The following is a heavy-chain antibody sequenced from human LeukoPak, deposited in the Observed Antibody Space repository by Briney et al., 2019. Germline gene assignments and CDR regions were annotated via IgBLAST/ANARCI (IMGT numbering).Heavy chain of an antibody. CDR3: AKVEQWLVYYYYYMDV. Sequence: GGSLRLSCVASGFTFDIYAMSWVRQAPGKGLEWVSAISGSGGSTYYADSVKGRFTISRDNFKNRLFLQMNSLRAEDTAVYYCAKVEQWLVYYYYYMDVWGKGTTVTVSS. V-gene: IGHV3-23*01. CDR2: ISGSGGST. J-gene: IGHJ6*03. CDR1: GFTFDIYA. D-gene: IGHD6-19*01.